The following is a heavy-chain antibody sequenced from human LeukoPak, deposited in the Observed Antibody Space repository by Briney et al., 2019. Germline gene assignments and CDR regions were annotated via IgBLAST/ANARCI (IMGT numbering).Heavy chain of an antibody. D-gene: IGHD3-10*01. V-gene: IGHV3-30*04. CDR1: GFTFSSYA. CDR3: ARDGYYGSGSYYNFHNYYYYYMDV. CDR2: ISYDGSNK. Sequence: GRSLRLSCAASGFTFSSYAMHWVRQAPGKGLEWVAVISYDGSNKYYADSVKGRFTISRDNSKNTLYLQMNSLRAEDTAVYYCARDGYYGSGSYYNFHNYYYYYMDVWGKGTTVTVS. J-gene: IGHJ6*03.